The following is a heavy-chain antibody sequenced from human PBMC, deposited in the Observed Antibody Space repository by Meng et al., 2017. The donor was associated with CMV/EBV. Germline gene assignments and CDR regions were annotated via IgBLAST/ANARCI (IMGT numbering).Heavy chain of an antibody. V-gene: IGHV3-53*01. Sequence: LQRGVSGGRLCLPGWPLRLSCAASGFTVSNNYMRWFRQAPGKGLEWVSLIYSEGTTDYADSVKGRFTISRDNSKNTLYLQMNSLRAEDTAVYYCARDGNYHGVWGQGTLVTVSS. CDR1: GFTVSNNY. J-gene: IGHJ4*02. CDR2: IYSEGTT. CDR3: ARDGNYHGV. D-gene: IGHD1-7*01.